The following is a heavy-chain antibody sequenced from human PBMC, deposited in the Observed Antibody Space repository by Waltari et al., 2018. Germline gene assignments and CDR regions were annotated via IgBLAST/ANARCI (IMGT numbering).Heavy chain of an antibody. V-gene: IGHV1-18*04. CDR2: NTAYNCNT. CDR3: ARDRAVVGINRQGPGDY. D-gene: IGHD3-22*01. J-gene: IGHJ4*02. CDR1: GYTFTSYG. Sequence: QVQLVQSGAEVKKPGASVKVSCQASGYTFTSYGLRGLRQAPGQGLEWMGWNTAYNCNTYYAQKLQGRVTMTTDTSTNTAYMELRSLRSDDTAVYYCARDRAVVGINRQGPGDYWGQGTLVTVSS.